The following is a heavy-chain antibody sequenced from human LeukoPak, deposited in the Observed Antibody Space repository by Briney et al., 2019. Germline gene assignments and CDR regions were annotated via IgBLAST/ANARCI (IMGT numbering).Heavy chain of an antibody. CDR2: IRSKAYGGTT. CDR3: TRDGDYLDDAFDI. Sequence: GGSLRLSCAASGFTFSNYDMNWARQAPGKGLEWVGFIRSKAYGGTTEYAASVKGRFTISRDDSKSIAYLQMNSLKTEETAVYYCTRDGDYLDDAFDIWGQGTMVTVSS. D-gene: IGHD4-17*01. CDR1: GFTFSNYD. J-gene: IGHJ3*02. V-gene: IGHV3-49*04.